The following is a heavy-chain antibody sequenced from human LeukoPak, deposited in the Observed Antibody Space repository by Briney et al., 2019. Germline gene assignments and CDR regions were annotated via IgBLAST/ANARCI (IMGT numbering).Heavy chain of an antibody. CDR2: IIPIFGTA. Sequence: SVKVSCKASGGTFSRSGISWVRQAPGQGLEWMGGIIPIFGTANYAQKFQGRVGITADESTSTAYLELTSLRSEDTAIYYCARDGAIFDSSGYYFLWWGQGTLVTVSS. CDR3: ARDGAIFDSSGYYFLW. J-gene: IGHJ4*02. D-gene: IGHD3-22*01. V-gene: IGHV1-69*01. CDR1: GGTFSRSG.